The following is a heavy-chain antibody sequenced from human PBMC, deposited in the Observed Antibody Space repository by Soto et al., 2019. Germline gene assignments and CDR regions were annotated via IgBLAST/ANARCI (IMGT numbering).Heavy chain of an antibody. CDR3: ARGNWNTAQNCWFDP. CDR2: IFYTGTT. J-gene: IGHJ5*02. V-gene: IGHV4-59*01. D-gene: IGHD1-1*01. Sequence: QVQLQESGPGLVKPSETLSLTCTVSGGSISRDYWSWIRQPPGKGLEWVGFIFYTGTTKYNPSLESRVTRSVDTSKSQFSLKLFSVTAADTAIYYGARGNWNTAQNCWFDPWGQGTLVIVSS. CDR1: GGSISRDY.